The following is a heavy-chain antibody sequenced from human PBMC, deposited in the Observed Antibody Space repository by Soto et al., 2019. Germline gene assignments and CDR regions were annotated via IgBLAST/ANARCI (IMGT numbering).Heavy chain of an antibody. CDR3: ARVSATVTIYYFDY. Sequence: SETLSLTCTVSGGSISSGGYYWSWIRQHPGKGLEWIGYIYYSGSTYYNPSLKSRVTISVDTSKNQFSLKLSSVTAADTAVYYCARVSATVTIYYFDYWGQGTLVTVS. CDR2: IYYSGST. J-gene: IGHJ4*02. V-gene: IGHV4-31*03. D-gene: IGHD4-17*01. CDR1: GGSISSGGYY.